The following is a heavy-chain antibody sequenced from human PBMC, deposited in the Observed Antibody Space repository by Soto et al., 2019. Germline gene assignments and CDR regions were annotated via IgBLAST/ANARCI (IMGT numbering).Heavy chain of an antibody. CDR2: IYQSGST. D-gene: IGHD2-15*01. J-gene: IGHJ4*02. CDR3: ARAYSGGGAYFDC. V-gene: IGHV4-30-2*01. Sequence: SETLSLPCAVSGGSTSSGGYAWAWIRQPPGKGLDCVGYIYQSGSTYYNPTLKIRVTIAADRSKNQLSLNLASVTAAYTAVYDYARAYSGGGAYFDCWGQVTVVTVSS. CDR1: GGSTSSGGYA.